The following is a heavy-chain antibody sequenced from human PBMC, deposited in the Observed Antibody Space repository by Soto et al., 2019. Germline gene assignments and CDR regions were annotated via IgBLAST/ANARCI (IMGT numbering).Heavy chain of an antibody. J-gene: IGHJ4*02. D-gene: IGHD3-16*01. CDR2: INAYNGNT. CDR3: ARDAAIGMIDY. CDR1: GYTFTSYG. Sequence: GASVKVSCKASGYTFTSYGFSWVRQAPGQGLEWMGWINAYNGNTKYAQKLQGRVTMTTDTSTSTAYMDLRSLRSDDTAVYYCARDAAIGMIDYWGQGTLVTVSS. V-gene: IGHV1-18*01.